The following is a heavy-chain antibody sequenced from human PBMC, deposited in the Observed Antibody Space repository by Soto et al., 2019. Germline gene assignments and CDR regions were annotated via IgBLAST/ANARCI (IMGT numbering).Heavy chain of an antibody. J-gene: IGHJ4*02. CDR3: ARDNRSGYYFDY. CDR2: IYQSGTT. Sequence: QLQLQESGSGLVKPSQTLSLTCTVSGGSISSGGYSWNWIRQPPGKGLEWIGNIYQSGTTDYNPSLKSRVTISVDSSKNQFSLKLSSVTAADTAVYNCARDNRSGYYFDYWGQGTLVTVSS. V-gene: IGHV4-30-2*01. D-gene: IGHD3-22*01. CDR1: GGSISSGGYS.